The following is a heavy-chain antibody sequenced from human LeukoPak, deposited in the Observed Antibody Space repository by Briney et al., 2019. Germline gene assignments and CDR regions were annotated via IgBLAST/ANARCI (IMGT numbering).Heavy chain of an antibody. CDR3: ARVYYGRTYDYWYFDL. J-gene: IGHJ2*01. CDR1: DDSITMYY. CDR2: VDHTGST. Sequence: SETLSLTCTVSDDSITMYYWTWIRQPPGKGLEWIGYVDHTGSTKFNPSLNGRVSISRDTSNNFFSLRLRSVTAADTAVYFCARVYYGRTYDYWYFDLWGRGTLVTVSS. V-gene: IGHV4-59*01. D-gene: IGHD3-10*01.